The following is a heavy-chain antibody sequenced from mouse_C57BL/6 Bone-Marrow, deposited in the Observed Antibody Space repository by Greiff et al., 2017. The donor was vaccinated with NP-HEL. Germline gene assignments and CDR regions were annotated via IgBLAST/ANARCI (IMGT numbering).Heavy chain of an antibody. J-gene: IGHJ1*03. CDR2: INPGSGGT. D-gene: IGHD1-1*01. CDR1: GYAFTNYL. V-gene: IGHV1-54*01. CDR3: ARSRYYGSSFPYWYFDV. Sequence: QVQLQQSGAELVRPGTSVKVSCKASGYAFTNYLIEWVKQRPGQGLEWIGVINPGSGGTNYNEQFKGKATLTADKSSSTAYMQLSSLTSEDSAVYFCARSRYYGSSFPYWYFDVWGTGTTVTVSS.